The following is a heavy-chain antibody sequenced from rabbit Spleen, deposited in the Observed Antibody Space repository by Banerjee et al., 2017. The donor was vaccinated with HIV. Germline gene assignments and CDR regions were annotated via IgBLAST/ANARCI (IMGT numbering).Heavy chain of an antibody. CDR3: ARDTNTAAYASSNL. CDR2: INTGSGST. D-gene: IGHD6-1*01. Sequence: QSLEESGGGLVKPGGTLTLTCTASGLSLSSNSICWVRQAPGKGLEWIAYINTGSGSTYYASWAKGRFTISKASSTTVTLQMNSLTAADTATYFCARDTNTAAYASSNLWGPGILVTVS. CDR1: GLSLSSNS. V-gene: IGHV1S40*01. J-gene: IGHJ4*01.